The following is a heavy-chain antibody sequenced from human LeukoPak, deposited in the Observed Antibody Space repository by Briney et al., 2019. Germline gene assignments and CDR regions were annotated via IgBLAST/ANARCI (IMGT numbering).Heavy chain of an antibody. J-gene: IGHJ4*02. Sequence: SETLSLTCTVSGAFISYSGYFWGWIRQPPGKGLEWIGSVYYLGKTYYNPSLETRVTMSVDMSKNQFSLELTSVTAADTAVYYCARDHMAVTSFDQWGQGTLVTVSS. CDR1: GAFISYSGYF. CDR3: ARDHMAVTSFDQ. V-gene: IGHV4-39*07. D-gene: IGHD5-24*01. CDR2: VYYLGKT.